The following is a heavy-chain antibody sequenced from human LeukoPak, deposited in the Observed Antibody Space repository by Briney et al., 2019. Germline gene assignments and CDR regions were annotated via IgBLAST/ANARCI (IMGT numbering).Heavy chain of an antibody. CDR3: ARDLDALGLPTSSSWLV. J-gene: IGHJ4*02. D-gene: IGHD6-13*01. Sequence: PGGSVRLSCAASGFTFSSYSMNWVRQAPGKGLEWVSSISSSSSYIYYADSVKGRFTISRDNAKNSLYLQMNSLRAEDTAVYYCARDLDALGLPTSSSWLVWGQGTLVTVSS. V-gene: IGHV3-21*01. CDR1: GFTFSSYS. CDR2: ISSSSSYI.